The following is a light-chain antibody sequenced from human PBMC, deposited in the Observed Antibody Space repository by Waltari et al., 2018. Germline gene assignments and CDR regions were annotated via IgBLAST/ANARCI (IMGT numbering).Light chain of an antibody. CDR1: QNINYY. CDR3: QQSYSLPRT. CDR2: GAS. Sequence: DIQMTQSPSSLSASLGDRVTITCRASQNINYYLNWYQQKPGKAPKLLIFGASSLQSAVPSRFSDSGSGTDFTLTISSLQPEDSATYYCQQSYSLPRTFGGGTKVEIK. J-gene: IGKJ4*01. V-gene: IGKV1-39*01.